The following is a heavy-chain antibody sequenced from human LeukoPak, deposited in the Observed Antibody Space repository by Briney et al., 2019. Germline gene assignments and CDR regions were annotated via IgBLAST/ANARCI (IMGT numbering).Heavy chain of an antibody. D-gene: IGHD3-22*01. CDR1: GGSISSYY. CDR3: AREVVVITRDDAFDI. CDR2: IYYSGST. Sequence: SETLSLTCTVSGGSISSYYWSWIRQPPGKGLEWIGYIYYSGSTNYNPSLKSRVTISVDTSKNQFSLKLSSVTAADTAVYYCAREVVVITRDDAFDIWGQGTMVTVSS. V-gene: IGHV4-59*01. J-gene: IGHJ3*02.